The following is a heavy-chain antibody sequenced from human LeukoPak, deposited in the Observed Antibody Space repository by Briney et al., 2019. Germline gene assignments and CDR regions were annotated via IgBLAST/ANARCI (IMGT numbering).Heavy chain of an antibody. J-gene: IGHJ6*02. CDR2: INHSGST. CDR1: GGSFSGYY. D-gene: IGHD3-10*01. CDR3: AGAMVRGRYYYYYGMDV. V-gene: IGHV4-34*01. Sequence: PETLSLTCAVYGGSFSGYYWSWIRQPPGKGLEWIGEINHSGSTNYNPSLKSRVTISVDASKNQFSLKLSSVTAADTAVYYCAGAMVRGRYYYYYGMDVWGQGTTVTVSS.